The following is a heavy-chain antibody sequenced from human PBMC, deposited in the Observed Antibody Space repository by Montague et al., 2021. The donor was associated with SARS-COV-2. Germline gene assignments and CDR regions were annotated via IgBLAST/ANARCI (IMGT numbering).Heavy chain of an antibody. CDR3: ARTSASSDY. D-gene: IGHD1-26*01. V-gene: IGHV6-1*01. J-gene: IGHJ4*02. Sequence: CAISGDSDCVIGLTRSWEEHTSALHPRQQVGCHLRLKWYNDYAVSVKSRITINPDTSKNQISLQLNSVTPEDTAVYYCARTSASSDYWGQGTLVTVSS. CDR2: CHLRLKWYN. CDR1: GDSDCVIGLT.